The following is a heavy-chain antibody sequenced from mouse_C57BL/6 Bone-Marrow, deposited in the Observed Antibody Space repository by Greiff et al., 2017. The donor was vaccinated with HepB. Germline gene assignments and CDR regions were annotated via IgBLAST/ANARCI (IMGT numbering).Heavy chain of an antibody. D-gene: IGHD1-1*01. Sequence: VKLQESGAELARPGASVKLSCKASGYTFTSYGISWVKQSTGQGLEWIGEIYPRSGNTYYNEKFKGKATLTADKSSSTAYMELRSLTSEDSAVYFCARSGVYYYGSTWFAYWGQGTLVTVSA. CDR1: GYTFTSYG. V-gene: IGHV1-81*01. CDR3: ARSGVYYYGSTWFAY. CDR2: IYPRSGNT. J-gene: IGHJ3*01.